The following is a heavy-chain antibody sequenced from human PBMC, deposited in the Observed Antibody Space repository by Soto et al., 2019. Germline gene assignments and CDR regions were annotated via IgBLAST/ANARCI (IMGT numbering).Heavy chain of an antibody. Sequence: SETLSLTCAVYGGSFSGYYWSWIRQPPGKGLEWIGEINHSGSTNYNPSLKSRVTISVDTSKNQFSLKLSSVTAADTAVYYCARAPRIQLWTFDYWGQGTLVTVSS. CDR2: INHSGST. J-gene: IGHJ4*02. D-gene: IGHD5-18*01. V-gene: IGHV4-34*01. CDR1: GGSFSGYY. CDR3: ARAPRIQLWTFDY.